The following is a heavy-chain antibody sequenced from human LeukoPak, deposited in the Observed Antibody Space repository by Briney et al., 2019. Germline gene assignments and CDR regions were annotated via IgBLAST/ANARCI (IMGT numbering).Heavy chain of an antibody. CDR1: GFTFSSYW. D-gene: IGHD5-18*01. Sequence: GGSLRLSCAASGFTFSSYWMSWVRQAPGKGLEWVAFIRYDGSNKYYADSVKGRFTISRDNSRNTLYLQMNSLRAEDTAVYYCAKDNSYGYIYYFYMDVWGKGTTVTVSS. J-gene: IGHJ6*03. V-gene: IGHV3-30*02. CDR3: AKDNSYGYIYYFYMDV. CDR2: IRYDGSNK.